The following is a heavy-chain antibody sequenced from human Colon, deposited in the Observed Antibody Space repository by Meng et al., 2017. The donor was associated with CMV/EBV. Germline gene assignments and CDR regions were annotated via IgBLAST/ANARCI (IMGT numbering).Heavy chain of an antibody. CDR2: IKSDGSKT. CDR3: TRDRLPYYYDSSGYFLDVFDV. CDR1: GFTFSYYW. V-gene: IGHV3-74*01. Sequence: GESLKISCAASGFTFSYYWMHWVRQVPGKGLVWVSRIKSDGSKTGYADSVRGRFTISRDNAKDTLYLEMNTLRAEDTAVYYCTRDRLPYYYDSSGYFLDVFDVWGQGTVVTVSS. D-gene: IGHD3-22*01. J-gene: IGHJ3*01.